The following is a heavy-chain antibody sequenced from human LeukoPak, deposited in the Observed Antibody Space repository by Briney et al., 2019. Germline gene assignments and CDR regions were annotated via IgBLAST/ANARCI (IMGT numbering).Heavy chain of an antibody. CDR2: IYYSGST. J-gene: IGHJ3*02. CDR1: GGSFSSSSYY. Sequence: SETLSLTCTVSGGSFSSSSYYWGWIRPPPGKELEWIGSIYYSGSTYYNPSLKSRVTISVDTSKNQYSLKLSSVTAADTAVYYCARPLGATFAFDIWGQGTMVTVSS. V-gene: IGHV4-39*01. D-gene: IGHD2/OR15-2a*01. CDR3: ARPLGATFAFDI.